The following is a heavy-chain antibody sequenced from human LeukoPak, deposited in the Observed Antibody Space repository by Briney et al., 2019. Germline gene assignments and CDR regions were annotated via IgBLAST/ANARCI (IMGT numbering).Heavy chain of an antibody. V-gene: IGHV3-30*02. CDR2: IRYDGSNK. CDR3: AKGHHYYDSSGYLRFDP. D-gene: IGHD3-22*01. CDR1: GFTFSSYG. J-gene: IGHJ5*02. Sequence: GGSLRLSCAASGFTFSSYGMHWVRQAPGKGLEWVAFIRYDGSNKYYADSVKGRFTISRDNSKNTLYLQMNSLRAEDTAVYYCAKGHHYYDSSGYLRFDPWGQGTLVTVSS.